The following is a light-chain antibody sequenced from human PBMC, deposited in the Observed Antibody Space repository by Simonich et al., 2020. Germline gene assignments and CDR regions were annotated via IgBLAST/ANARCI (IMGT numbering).Light chain of an antibody. CDR3: QQRSNWLT. Sequence: EIVLTQSPGTLSLSPGERATLSCRASQSVSSSYLAWYQQKPGLAPRLLIYDASNMATGIPARVSGSGSGTDFTLTISSLEPEDFAVYYCQQRSNWLTFGGGTKVEIK. CDR1: QSVSSSY. V-gene: IGKV3D-20*02. CDR2: DAS. J-gene: IGKJ4*01.